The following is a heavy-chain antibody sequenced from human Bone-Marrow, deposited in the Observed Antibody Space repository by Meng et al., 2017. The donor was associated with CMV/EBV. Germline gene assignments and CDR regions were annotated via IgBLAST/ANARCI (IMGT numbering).Heavy chain of an antibody. J-gene: IGHJ6*02. Sequence: ASVKVSCKASGYTFTSFGISWVRQAPGQGLEWMGWISGYTGNISYAQKFQGRVTITTDTSTSTAYMDLRSLTYDDTAVYYCARSGRQYYGMDVWGQGTTVTVSS. V-gene: IGHV1-18*01. CDR3: ARSGRQYYGMDV. CDR1: GYTFTSFG. D-gene: IGHD3-3*01. CDR2: ISGYTGNI.